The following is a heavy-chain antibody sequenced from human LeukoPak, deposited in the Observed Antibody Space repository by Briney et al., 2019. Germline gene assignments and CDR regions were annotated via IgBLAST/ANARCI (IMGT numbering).Heavy chain of an antibody. CDR2: MNPNSGNT. J-gene: IGHJ4*02. D-gene: IGHD6-13*01. CDR3: ARGTGYSSSWPPSFDY. CDR1: GYTFTSYD. V-gene: IGHV1-8*01. Sequence: ASVKVSCKASGYTFTSYDINWVRQATGQGLEWMGWMNPNSGNTGYAQKFQGRVTMTRNTSISTAYMELSSLRSEDTAVYYCARGTGYSSSWPPSFDYWGQGTLVTVSS.